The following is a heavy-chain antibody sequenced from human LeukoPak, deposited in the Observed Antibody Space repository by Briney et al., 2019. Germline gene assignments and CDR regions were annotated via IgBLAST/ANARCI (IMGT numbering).Heavy chain of an antibody. V-gene: IGHV1-2*02. CDR2: INPNSGGT. CDR3: AREYGGDYSIDY. CDR1: GYTFTGYY. Sequence: ASAKVSCKASGYTFTGYYMHWVRQAPGQGLEWMGWINPNSGGTNYAQKFQGRVTMTRDTSISTAYMELSRLRSDDTAVYYCAREYGGDYSIDYWGQGTLVTVSS. J-gene: IGHJ4*02. D-gene: IGHD4-11*01.